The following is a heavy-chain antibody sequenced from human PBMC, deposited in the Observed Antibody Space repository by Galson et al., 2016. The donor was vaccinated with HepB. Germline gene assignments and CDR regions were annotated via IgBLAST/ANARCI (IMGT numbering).Heavy chain of an antibody. CDR2: TYYRSTWNN. J-gene: IGHJ4*02. V-gene: IGHV6-1*01. Sequence: CAISGDSVSSITGVWNWIRQTPSRGLEWLGRTYYRSTWNNHYAESVRGRITIYPDTSKNHFSLRLTSVTPEDTAVYYCARDSPGNSFFDYWSQGTLVTVSS. D-gene: IGHD4-23*01. CDR1: GDSVSSITGV. CDR3: ARDSPGNSFFDY.